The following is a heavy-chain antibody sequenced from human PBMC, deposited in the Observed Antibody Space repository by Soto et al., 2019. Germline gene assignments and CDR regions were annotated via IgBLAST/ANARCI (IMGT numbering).Heavy chain of an antibody. V-gene: IGHV1-18*01. CDR2: ISAYNGNT. CDR1: GYNFTSYG. J-gene: IGHJ3*02. Sequence: QVQLVQSGAEVKKPGASVKVSCKASGYNFTSYGISWVRQAPGQVLEWMGWISAYNGNTNYAQKLQGRVTITTDKSTSTAYMELRSLRSDDTAVYYGARDQDIVVVVADTDYAFDICGQGTIVTVSS. D-gene: IGHD2-15*01. CDR3: ARDQDIVVVVADTDYAFDI.